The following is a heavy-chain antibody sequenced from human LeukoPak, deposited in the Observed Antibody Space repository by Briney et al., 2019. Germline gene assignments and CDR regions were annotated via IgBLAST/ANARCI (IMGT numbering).Heavy chain of an antibody. CDR2: IYYSGST. CDR1: GGSISSYY. D-gene: IGHD3-10*01. J-gene: IGHJ5*02. Sequence: PSETLSLTCTVSGGSISSYYWSWIRQPPGKGLEWIGYIYYSGSTNYNPSLKSRVTISVDTSKNQFSLKLSSVTAADTAVYYCARLANYYGSGRRFDPWGQGTLVTVSS. V-gene: IGHV4-59*12. CDR3: ARLANYYGSGRRFDP.